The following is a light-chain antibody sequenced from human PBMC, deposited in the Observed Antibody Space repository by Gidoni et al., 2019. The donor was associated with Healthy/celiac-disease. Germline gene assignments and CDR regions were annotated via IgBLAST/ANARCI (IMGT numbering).Light chain of an antibody. CDR3: QQYKSYPWT. CDR2: KAS. Sequence: DIQMTQSPSTLSASVGDRVTITCRASQSISSWLAWYQQKPGKAPKLLIYKASSLESGVPSRFSVSGSGTEFTLTISSLQPDDFATYYCQQYKSYPWTFGQGTKVEIK. J-gene: IGKJ1*01. CDR1: QSISSW. V-gene: IGKV1-5*03.